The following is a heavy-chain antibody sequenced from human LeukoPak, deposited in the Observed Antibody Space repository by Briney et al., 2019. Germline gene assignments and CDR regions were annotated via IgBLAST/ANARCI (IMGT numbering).Heavy chain of an antibody. CDR3: ARDAIRGYYYMDV. D-gene: IGHD5-12*01. CDR2: INPRGCSR. V-gene: IGHV1-46*01. Sequence: ASVNVSCKASGYTFTSYYMDWVRQAPGQGREGMGIINPRGCSRSYAEKFQGRVHMSRDTSTRTVYMELRSLRSEDTVVYCCARDAIRGYYYMDVWGKGTTVTVSS. J-gene: IGHJ6*03. CDR1: GYTFTSYY.